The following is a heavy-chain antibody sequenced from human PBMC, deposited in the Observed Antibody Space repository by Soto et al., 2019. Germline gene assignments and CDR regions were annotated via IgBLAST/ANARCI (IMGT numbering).Heavy chain of an antibody. CDR1: GYSFTSYW. V-gene: IGHV5-51*01. Sequence: GESLKISCKGSGYSFTSYWIGWVRQMPGKGLEWMGIIYPGDSDTRYSPSFQGQVTISADKSISTAYLQWSSLKASDTAMYYCARRKLDYQAQYYYGMDVWGQGTTVTVS. CDR3: ARRKLDYQAQYYYGMDV. J-gene: IGHJ6*02. CDR2: IYPGDSDT. D-gene: IGHD1-1*01.